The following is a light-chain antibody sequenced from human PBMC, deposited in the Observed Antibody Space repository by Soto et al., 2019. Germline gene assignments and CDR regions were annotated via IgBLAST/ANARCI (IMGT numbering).Light chain of an antibody. CDR2: GAS. CDR1: QTISNF. J-gene: IGKJ5*01. V-gene: IGKV1-39*01. CDR3: QQNFHTPPA. Sequence: DIQMTQSPSSLSASVGDRVTITCRASQTISNFLNWYQQKPGKAPKPLIHGASTLQTGVPSRFTGSGSGTEFTLTISSLQPEDFAIYYCQQNFHTPPAFGQGTRLEIK.